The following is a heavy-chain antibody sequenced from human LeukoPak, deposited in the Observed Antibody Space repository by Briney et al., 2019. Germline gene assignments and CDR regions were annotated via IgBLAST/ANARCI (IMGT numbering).Heavy chain of an antibody. V-gene: IGHV3-49*04. Sequence: GGSLRLSCTASGFTFGDYAMSWVRQAPGKGLEWVGFIRCKAYGGTTEYAASVKGRFTISRDDSKSIAYLQMNSLKTEDTAVYYCTRLYCSSTSCYYYMDVWGKGTTVTVSS. CDR3: TRLYCSSTSCYYYMDV. CDR1: GFTFGDYA. J-gene: IGHJ6*03. CDR2: IRCKAYGGTT. D-gene: IGHD2-2*01.